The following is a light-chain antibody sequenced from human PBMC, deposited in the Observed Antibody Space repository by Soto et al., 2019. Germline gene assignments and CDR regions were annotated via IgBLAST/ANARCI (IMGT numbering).Light chain of an antibody. Sequence: QSELTQPPSVSGAPGQRVTISCTGSHSNIGAGYEVHWYQQVPGTAPKLLVSGHNNRPSGVPDRFFGSKSGTSASLTIIGLQAEDESDYYCSSYTSSSTWVFGGGTKLTVL. V-gene: IGLV1-40*01. CDR2: GHN. J-gene: IGLJ3*02. CDR3: SSYTSSSTWV. CDR1: HSNIGAGYE.